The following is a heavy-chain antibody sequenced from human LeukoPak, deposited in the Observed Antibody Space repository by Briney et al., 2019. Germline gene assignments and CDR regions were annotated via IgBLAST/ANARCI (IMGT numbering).Heavy chain of an antibody. D-gene: IGHD3-22*01. Sequence: SVKVSCKASGGTFSSYAISWVRQAPGQGLEWMGGIIPIFGTANYAQKFQGRVTITADESTSTAYMELSSLRSEDTAVYYCARDGEYYYDNSGIFPFYWGQGTLVTVSS. CDR2: IIPIFGTA. CDR3: ARDGEYYYDNSGIFPFY. J-gene: IGHJ4*02. CDR1: GGTFSSYA. V-gene: IGHV1-69*13.